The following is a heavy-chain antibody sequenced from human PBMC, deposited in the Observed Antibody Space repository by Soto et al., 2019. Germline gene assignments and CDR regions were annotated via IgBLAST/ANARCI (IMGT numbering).Heavy chain of an antibody. D-gene: IGHD1-26*01. V-gene: IGHV1-46*01. CDR2: INPSGGST. CDR3: ASTPSGSYPEIFDY. CDR1: GYTLTGDY. J-gene: IGHJ4*02. Sequence: ASVKVSCKASGYTLTGDYMHWVRQAPGQGLEWMGIINPSGGSTSYAQKFQGRVTMTRDTSTSTVYMELSSLRSEDTAVYYCASTPSGSYPEIFDYWGQGTLVTVSS.